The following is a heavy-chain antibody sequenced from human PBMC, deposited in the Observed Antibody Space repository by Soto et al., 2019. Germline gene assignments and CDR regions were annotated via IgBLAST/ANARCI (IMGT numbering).Heavy chain of an antibody. D-gene: IGHD6-6*01. CDR3: ARGGIAARPYYYGMDV. V-gene: IGHV1-69*06. CDR1: GGTFSSYA. J-gene: IGHJ6*02. Sequence: SVKVSCKASGGTFSSYAISWVRQAPGQGLEWMGGSIPIFGTANYAQKFQGRVTITADKSTSTAYMELSSLRSEDTAVYYCARGGIAARPYYYGMDVWGQGTTVTVSS. CDR2: SIPIFGTA.